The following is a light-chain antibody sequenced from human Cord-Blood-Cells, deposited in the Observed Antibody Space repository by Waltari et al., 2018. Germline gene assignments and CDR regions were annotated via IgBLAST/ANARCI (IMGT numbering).Light chain of an antibody. J-gene: IGKJ4*01. V-gene: IGKV1-12*01. Sequence: DIQVNQFPISVVGIVGDQIPHTCRASQGISSWLAWYQQKPGKAPKLLIYAASSLQSGVPSRFSGSGSGTDFTLTISSLQPEDFATYYCQQANSIPLTFGGGTKVEIK. CDR2: AAS. CDR1: QGISSW. CDR3: QQANSIPLT.